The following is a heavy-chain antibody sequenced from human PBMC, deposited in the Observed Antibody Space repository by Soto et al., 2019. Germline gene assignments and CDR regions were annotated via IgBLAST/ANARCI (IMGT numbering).Heavy chain of an antibody. CDR1: GYTFSSYG. CDR2: ISAYNGNT. CDR3: ARYILTGYYGNYYYYTMDV. J-gene: IGHJ6*02. D-gene: IGHD3-9*01. Sequence: QVNLVQSGGEVKKPGASVKVSCKASGYTFSSYGISWVRQAPGQGIEWMGWISAYNGNTNYAQKLQGRVTLTTDTSTSTAYMELRSLRSDDTAVYYCARYILTGYYGNYYYYTMDVWGQGTTVTVSS. V-gene: IGHV1-18*01.